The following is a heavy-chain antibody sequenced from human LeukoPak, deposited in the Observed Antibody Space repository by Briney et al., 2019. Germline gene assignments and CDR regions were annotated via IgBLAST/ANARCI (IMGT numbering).Heavy chain of an antibody. CDR3: AKVSGSGPPLDY. CDR2: ISGSGGST. D-gene: IGHD6-19*01. J-gene: IGHJ4*02. Sequence: PGGSLRLSCAASGFTFSNYGMSWVRQAPGKGLEWVSAISGSGGSTYYADSVKGRFTISRDNSKNTLYLQMNSLRAEDTAVYYCAKVSGSGPPLDYWGQGTLVTVSS. V-gene: IGHV3-23*01. CDR1: GFTFSNYG.